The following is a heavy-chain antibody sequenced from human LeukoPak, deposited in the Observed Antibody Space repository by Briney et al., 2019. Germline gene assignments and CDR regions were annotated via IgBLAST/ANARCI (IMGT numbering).Heavy chain of an antibody. CDR2: ISTYNGNT. CDR1: AYTSPNYG. Sequence: ASVKVSCKASAYTSPNYGITWVRQAPGRGLEWMGCISTYNGNTQYAQKFQGRVTMTTDTPTKTVYMELSNLRSNDTAVYYCALPAKGAFFYYYMEVWGKGTTVTVSS. J-gene: IGHJ6*03. V-gene: IGHV1-18*01. D-gene: IGHD2-2*01. CDR3: ALPAKGAFFYYYMEV.